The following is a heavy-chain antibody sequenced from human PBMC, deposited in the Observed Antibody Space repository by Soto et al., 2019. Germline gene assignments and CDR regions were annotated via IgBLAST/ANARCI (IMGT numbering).Heavy chain of an antibody. CDR3: ARVYGGYLFDY. V-gene: IGHV4-61*05. J-gene: IGHJ4*02. CDR2: IYYSGST. CDR1: GDSINNRSYY. D-gene: IGHD3-22*01. Sequence: SETLSLTCTVTGDSINNRSYYWGWIRQPPGKGLEWIGYIYYSGSTNYNPSLKSRVTISVDTSKNQFSLKLSSVTAADTAVYYCARVYGGYLFDYWGQGTLVTVSS.